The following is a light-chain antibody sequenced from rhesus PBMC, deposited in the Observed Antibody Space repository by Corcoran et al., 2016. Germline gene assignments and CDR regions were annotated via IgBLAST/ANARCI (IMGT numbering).Light chain of an antibody. J-gene: IGKJ3*01. V-gene: IGKV2-104*02. Sequence: DTVMTQTPLSLSVSPGGPASISCRSSQTLLDSGDGNTYLDWYLPKPGQSPPLLIYEVSNRASGVPYRVRGSGSDTDFKLKMNRVEPEDVGVYYCMQGLEFPFTFGPGTKWDIK. CDR3: MQGLEFPFT. CDR2: EVS. CDR1: QTLLDSGDGNTY.